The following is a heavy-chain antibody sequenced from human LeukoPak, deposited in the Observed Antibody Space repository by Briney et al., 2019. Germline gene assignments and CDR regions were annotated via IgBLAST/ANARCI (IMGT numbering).Heavy chain of an antibody. CDR1: GFTFDDYA. D-gene: IGHD6-19*01. J-gene: IGHJ4*02. CDR2: ISWDSGSK. Sequence: GGSLRLSCTASGFTFDDYAMHWVRQASGKGLEWVSGISWDSGSKGYADSVKGRFTISRDNAENSLYLQMSSLRAEDTAFYYCAKPRTTSSGWYHFDYWGQGTLVTVSS. V-gene: IGHV3-9*01. CDR3: AKPRTTSSGWYHFDY.